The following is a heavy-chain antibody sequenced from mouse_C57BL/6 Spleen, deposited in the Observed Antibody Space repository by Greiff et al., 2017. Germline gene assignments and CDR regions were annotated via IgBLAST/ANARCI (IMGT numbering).Heavy chain of an antibody. D-gene: IGHD1-1*01. CDR2: INPNNGGT. Sequence: VQLQQSGPELVKPGASVKMSCKASGYTFTDYNMHWVKQSHGKSLEWIGYINPNNGGTSYNQKFKGKATLTVHKSSSTAYMELRSLTSEDSAVYYCALYYGSSYGAMDYWGQGTSVTVSS. CDR1: GYTFTDYN. J-gene: IGHJ4*01. CDR3: ALYYGSSYGAMDY. V-gene: IGHV1-22*01.